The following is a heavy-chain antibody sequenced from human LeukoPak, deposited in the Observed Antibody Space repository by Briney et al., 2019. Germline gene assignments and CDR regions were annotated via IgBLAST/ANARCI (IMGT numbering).Heavy chain of an antibody. CDR3: AKVSRFIAVAGPIDY. Sequence: HPGGSLRLSCAASGFPFSSYAMTWVRLSPGKGLEWVSSIRPGADKTYYADSVKGRFTISRDNSKNTLYLQMNSLRAEDTAVYYCAKVSRFIAVAGPIDYWGQGTLVTVSS. V-gene: IGHV3-23*01. CDR1: GFPFSSYA. D-gene: IGHD6-19*01. J-gene: IGHJ4*02. CDR2: IRPGADKT.